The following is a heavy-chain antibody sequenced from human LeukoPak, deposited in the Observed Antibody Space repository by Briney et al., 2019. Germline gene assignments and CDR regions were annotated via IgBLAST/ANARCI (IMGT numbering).Heavy chain of an antibody. V-gene: IGHV1-69*01. CDR2: IIPIFGTA. CDR1: GGTFSSYA. D-gene: IGHD2-2*01. J-gene: IGHJ5*02. CDR3: ASRYCSSTSCYHLNWLDP. Sequence: SVKVSCKASGGTFSSYAISWVRQAPGQRLEWMGGIIPIFGTANYAQKFQGRVTITADESTSTAYMELSSLRSEDTAVYYCASRYCSSTSCYHLNWLDPWGQGTLVTVSS.